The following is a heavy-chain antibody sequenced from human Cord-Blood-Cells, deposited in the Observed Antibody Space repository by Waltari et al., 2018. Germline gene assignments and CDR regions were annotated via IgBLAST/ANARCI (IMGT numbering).Heavy chain of an antibody. Sequence: QVSLRESGPALVIPTQTLPLTCTFSGFSLSTTGMCVSWIRQPPGKALEWLALIDWDDDKYYSTSLKTRLTISKDTSKNQVVLTMTNMDPVDTATYYCARNYGGNSYFDYWGQGTLVTVSS. D-gene: IGHD4-17*01. J-gene: IGHJ4*02. CDR1: GFSLSTTGMC. V-gene: IGHV2-70*01. CDR3: ARNYGGNSYFDY. CDR2: IDWDDDK.